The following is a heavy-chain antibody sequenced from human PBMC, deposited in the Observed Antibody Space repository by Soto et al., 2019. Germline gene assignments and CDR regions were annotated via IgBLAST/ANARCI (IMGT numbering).Heavy chain of an antibody. CDR1: GYTFTSYG. J-gene: IGHJ5*02. Sequence: ASVKVSCKASGYTFTSYGISWVRQAPGQGLEWMGWISAYNGNTNYAQKLQGRVTMTTDTSTSTAYMELSRLRSDDTAVYYCARDHEYCSGGSCYGTETSGRWFDPWGQGTLVTVSS. D-gene: IGHD2-15*01. V-gene: IGHV1-18*01. CDR2: ISAYNGNT. CDR3: ARDHEYCSGGSCYGTETSGRWFDP.